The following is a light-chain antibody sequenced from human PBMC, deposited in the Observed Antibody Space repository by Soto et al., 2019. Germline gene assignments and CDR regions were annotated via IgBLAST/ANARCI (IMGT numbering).Light chain of an antibody. J-gene: IGLJ1*01. CDR2: DVS. Sequence: QSVLTQPASVSGSPGQSITISCTGTSSDIGDSNYVSWYQQHPGKAPKLVIYDVSNRPSGVSNRFSGSKSANTASLTISGLQVEDEADYYCSSFRSSSTSYVSGTGTKVTVL. V-gene: IGLV2-14*03. CDR3: SSFRSSSTSYV. CDR1: SSDIGDSNY.